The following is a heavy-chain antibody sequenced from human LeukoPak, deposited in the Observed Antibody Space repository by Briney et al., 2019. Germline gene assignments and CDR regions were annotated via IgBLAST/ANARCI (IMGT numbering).Heavy chain of an antibody. CDR3: ARGDGYNYPTEAFDI. CDR1: GGTFSSYA. CDR2: IIPIFGTA. D-gene: IGHD5-24*01. V-gene: IGHV1-69*05. J-gene: IGHJ3*02. Sequence: GASVKVSCKASGGTFSSYAISWVRQAPGQGLEWMGGIIPIFGTANYAQKFQGRVTITTDESTSTAYMELSSLRSEDTAVYYRARGDGYNYPTEAFDIWGQGTMVTVSS.